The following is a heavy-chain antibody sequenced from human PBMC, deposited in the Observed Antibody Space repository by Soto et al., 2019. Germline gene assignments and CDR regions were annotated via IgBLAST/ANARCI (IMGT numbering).Heavy chain of an antibody. J-gene: IGHJ4*02. CDR1: GYTFTSYA. V-gene: IGHV1-18*01. Sequence: QVQLVQSGAEVKKPGPSVKVSCKASGYTFTSYAISWVRQAPGQGLEWMGWISAYNGNTNYAQKLQGRVTTTTDTSTGTASMELRSLGSDDTAVYYCARDLPPVDYWGQGTLVTVSS. CDR3: ARDLPPVDY. CDR2: ISAYNGNT.